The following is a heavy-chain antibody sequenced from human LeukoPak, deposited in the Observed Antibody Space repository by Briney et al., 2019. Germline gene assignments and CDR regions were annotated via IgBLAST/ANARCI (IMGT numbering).Heavy chain of an antibody. V-gene: IGHV4-4*07. CDR1: GGSISSYY. Sequence: SETLSLTCTVSGGSISSYYWSWIRQPAGKGLEWIGRIYTSGSTYYNPSLKSRVTISVDTSKNQFSLKLSSVTAADTAVYYCARAPPTAQKYFQHWGQGTLVTVSS. J-gene: IGHJ1*01. CDR2: IYTSGST. D-gene: IGHD4-17*01. CDR3: ARAPPTAQKYFQH.